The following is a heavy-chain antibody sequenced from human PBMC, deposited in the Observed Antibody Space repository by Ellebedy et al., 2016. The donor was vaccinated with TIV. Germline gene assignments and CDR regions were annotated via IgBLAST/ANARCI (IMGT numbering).Heavy chain of an antibody. Sequence: AASVKVSCKASGGTFSNYAISWVRQAHGQGLEWMGGIIHIFGTAKFAQKFQGRVTLTADESTSTAYMELSSLKSEDTAVYYCARVKGYCSTASCLYFDYWGQGTLVTVSS. D-gene: IGHD2-2*01. J-gene: IGHJ4*02. V-gene: IGHV1-69*13. CDR3: ARVKGYCSTASCLYFDY. CDR2: IIHIFGTA. CDR1: GGTFSNYA.